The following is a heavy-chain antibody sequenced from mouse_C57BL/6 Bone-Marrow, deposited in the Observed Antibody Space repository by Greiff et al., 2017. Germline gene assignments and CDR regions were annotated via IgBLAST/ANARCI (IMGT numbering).Heavy chain of an antibody. CDR3: TKEAY. CDR1: GYTFTSYG. CDR2: IYPGNSDT. Sequence: VQLQQSGTVLARPGASVKMSCKTSGYTFTSYGMHWVQQRPGQGLEWIGAIYPGNSDTSYNQKFKGKDKLAAVTSASTAYMVISSLTNEDSAVYYCTKEAYWGQGTLVTVSA. J-gene: IGHJ3*01. V-gene: IGHV1-5*01.